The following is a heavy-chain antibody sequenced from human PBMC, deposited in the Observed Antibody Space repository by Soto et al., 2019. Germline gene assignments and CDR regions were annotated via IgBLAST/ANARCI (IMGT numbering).Heavy chain of an antibody. J-gene: IGHJ4*02. V-gene: IGHV4-28*01. CDR1: GSSINSDNW. Sequence: QVQLQESGPGLVRPSDTLSLTCGVSGSSINSDNWWGWIRQPPGKGLEWIGYIFSTGTTSYNPSLKRRVTMSVYTSNNQFSLRLNSVTAVDTAVYYCASKPNSLYYFDFWGQGTLVTVSS. CDR3: ASKPNSLYYFDF. D-gene: IGHD5-18*01. CDR2: IFSTGTT.